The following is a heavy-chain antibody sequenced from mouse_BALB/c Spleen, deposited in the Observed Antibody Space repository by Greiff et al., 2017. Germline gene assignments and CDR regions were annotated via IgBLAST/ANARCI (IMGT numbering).Heavy chain of an antibody. Sequence: VQLQESGAELMKPGASVKISWKATGYTFSSYWIEWVKQRPGHGLEWIGEILPGSGSTNYNEKFKGKATFTVDTSSNTAYMQLSSLTSEDSAVYYCARGYRYDSFAYWGQGTLVTVSA. V-gene: IGHV1-9*01. CDR3: ARGYRYDSFAY. D-gene: IGHD2-14*01. CDR2: ILPGSGST. J-gene: IGHJ3*01. CDR1: GYTFSSYW.